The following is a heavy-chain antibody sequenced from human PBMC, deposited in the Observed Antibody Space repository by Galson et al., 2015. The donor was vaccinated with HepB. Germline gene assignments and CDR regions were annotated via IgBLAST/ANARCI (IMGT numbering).Heavy chain of an antibody. J-gene: IGHJ4*02. D-gene: IGHD6-19*01. CDR2: ISSSSSTI. CDR1: GFTFSSYS. CDR3: ARDIGYGSGWYFDY. V-gene: IGHV3-48*02. Sequence: SLRLSCAASGFTFSSYSMNWVRQAPGKGLEWVSYISSSSSTIYYADSVRGRFTISRDNAKNSLYLHMNSLRDEDTAVYYCARDIGYGSGWYFDYWGQGTLVTVFS.